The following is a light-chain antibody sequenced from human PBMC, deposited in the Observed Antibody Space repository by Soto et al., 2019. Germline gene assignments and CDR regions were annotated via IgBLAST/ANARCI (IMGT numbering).Light chain of an antibody. CDR2: EVS. V-gene: IGLV2-8*01. CDR3: SSYAGSNNFV. J-gene: IGLJ1*01. Sequence: ALAQRPAGSGSPAQSVTIPCTRTSSDVGGYNYVSWYQQHPGKAPKLMIYEVSKRPSGVPDRFSGSKSGNTASLTVSGLQAEDEADYYCSSYAGSNNFVFGTGTKVTVL. CDR1: SSDVGGYNY.